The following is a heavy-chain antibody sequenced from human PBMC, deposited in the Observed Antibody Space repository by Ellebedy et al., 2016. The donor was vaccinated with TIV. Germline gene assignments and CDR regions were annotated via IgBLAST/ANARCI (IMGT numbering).Heavy chain of an antibody. CDR3: ARPAVHSSRGGLAGHDAFDI. Sequence: GESLKISCKGSGYGFTNYWIAWVRQMPGKGLEWVGVIYPGDSDTRYSPSFQGQVTISADKSISTAYLQWSSLKASDTGIYYCARPAVHSSRGGLAGHDAFDIWGQGTMVTVSS. V-gene: IGHV5-51*01. CDR1: GYGFTNYW. D-gene: IGHD6-13*01. J-gene: IGHJ3*02. CDR2: IYPGDSDT.